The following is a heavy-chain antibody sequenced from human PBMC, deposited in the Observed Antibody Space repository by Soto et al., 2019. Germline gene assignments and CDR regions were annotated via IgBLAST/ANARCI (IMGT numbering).Heavy chain of an antibody. J-gene: IGHJ6*02. Sequence: LGESPNLPCEGPCYLFTSYWIARVRQMPGKGLGWMGMIFQGDSDTRYSPSFQGQVTISADKSISTVYLQMNSLKTVDTAVYYCARGGYCDSTSCHRDNYGMDVWGQGTTVTVSS. CDR1: CYLFTSYW. V-gene: IGHV5-51*01. CDR3: ARGGYCDSTSCHRDNYGMDV. CDR2: IFQGDSDT. D-gene: IGHD2-2*01.